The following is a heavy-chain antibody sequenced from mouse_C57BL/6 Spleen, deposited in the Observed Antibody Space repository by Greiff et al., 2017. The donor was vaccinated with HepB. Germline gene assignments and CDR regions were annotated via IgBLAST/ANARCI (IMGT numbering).Heavy chain of an antibody. J-gene: IGHJ4*01. V-gene: IGHV1-55*01. Sequence: QVQLQQPGAELVKPGASVKMSCKASGYTFTSYWITWVKQRPGQGLEWIGDIYPGSGSTNYNEKFKSKATLTVDTSSSTAYMQLSSLTSEDSAVYYCAREGGGNFYAMDYWGQGTSVTVSS. CDR1: GYTFTSYW. D-gene: IGHD2-1*01. CDR2: IYPGSGST. CDR3: AREGGGNFYAMDY.